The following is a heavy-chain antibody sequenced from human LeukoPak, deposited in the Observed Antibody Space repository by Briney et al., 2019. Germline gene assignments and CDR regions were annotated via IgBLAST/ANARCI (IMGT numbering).Heavy chain of an antibody. D-gene: IGHD5-18*01. CDR2: IYYSGST. CDR1: GGSISSYY. Sequence: KPSETLSLTCTVSGGSISSYYWSWLRQPPGKGLEWIGYIYYSGSTNYNPSLKSRVTISVDTSKNQLSLKLSSVTAADTAVYYCVAMVTDNYYGMDVWGQGTTVTVSS. V-gene: IGHV4-59*08. CDR3: VAMVTDNYYGMDV. J-gene: IGHJ6*02.